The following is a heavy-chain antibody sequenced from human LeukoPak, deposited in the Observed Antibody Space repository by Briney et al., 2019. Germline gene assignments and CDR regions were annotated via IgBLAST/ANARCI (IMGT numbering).Heavy chain of an antibody. Sequence: PGGSLRLSCVASGFTFSCYWMHWVRQAPGKGLVWVSRIKSDGSTTTYADSVKGRFTTSRDHAKNTLYLQMNSLTAEDTAVCYCARDPGHGQLWSPFDPWGQGTLVTVSS. J-gene: IGHJ5*02. D-gene: IGHD5-18*01. CDR1: GFTFSCYW. CDR2: IKSDGSTT. CDR3: ARDPGHGQLWSPFDP. V-gene: IGHV3-74*01.